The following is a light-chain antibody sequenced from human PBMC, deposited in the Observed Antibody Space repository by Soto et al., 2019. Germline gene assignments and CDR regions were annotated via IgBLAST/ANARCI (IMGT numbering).Light chain of an antibody. CDR1: QSVSSN. CDR2: GAS. V-gene: IGKV3-15*01. J-gene: IGKJ1*01. Sequence: EMVMTQSPATLSVSPVERATLSCRASQSVSSNLAWYQQKPGQAPRLLIYGASTRATGIPARFSGSGSGTEFTLTISSLQSEDFAVYYCQQRSNWLWTFGQGTKVDIK. CDR3: QQRSNWLWT.